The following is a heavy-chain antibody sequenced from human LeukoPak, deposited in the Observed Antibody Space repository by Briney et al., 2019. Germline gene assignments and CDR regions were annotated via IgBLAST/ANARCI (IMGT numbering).Heavy chain of an antibody. CDR3: VRDRDYFDSSGYYNWFFDL. CDR1: GFTFPSYT. CDR2: MSNSRGNI. D-gene: IGHD3-22*01. V-gene: IGHV3-21*01. J-gene: IGHJ2*01. Sequence: GGSLRLSCAASGFTFPSYTMNWVRQTPGKGLEWVSSMSNSRGNIYYADSVKGRFTISRDNAKNSLFLQMNSLRAEDTAVYYCVRDRDYFDSSGYYNWFFDLCGRGTLVTVSS.